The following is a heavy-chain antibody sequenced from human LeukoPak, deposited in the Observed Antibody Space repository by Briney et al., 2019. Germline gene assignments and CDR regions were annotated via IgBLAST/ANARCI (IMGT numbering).Heavy chain of an antibody. V-gene: IGHV4-39*01. Sequence: PETLSLTCTVSGGSISSSSYYWGWIRQPPGKGLEWIGSIYYSGSTYYNPSLKSRVTISVDTSKNQFSLKLSSVTAADTAVYYCATSPSQYYDFWSGYYNWFDPWGQGTLVTVSS. CDR1: GGSISSSSYY. J-gene: IGHJ5*02. CDR3: ATSPSQYYDFWSGYYNWFDP. CDR2: IYYSGST. D-gene: IGHD3-3*01.